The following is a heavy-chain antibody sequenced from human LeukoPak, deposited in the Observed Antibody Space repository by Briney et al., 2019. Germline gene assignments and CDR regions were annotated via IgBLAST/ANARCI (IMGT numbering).Heavy chain of an antibody. J-gene: IGHJ6*03. CDR1: GFTFSSYW. CDR3: ARCLNDGFYMDV. V-gene: IGHV3-7*01. Sequence: GGSLRLSCAASGFTFSSYWMTWVRQAPGKGLEWVANIKQDGSEKYYVDSVKGRFPISRDNAKNSLYLQMNSLKAEDTAVYYCARCLNDGFYMDVWGKGTTVTVSS. CDR2: IKQDGSEK. D-gene: IGHD5-24*01.